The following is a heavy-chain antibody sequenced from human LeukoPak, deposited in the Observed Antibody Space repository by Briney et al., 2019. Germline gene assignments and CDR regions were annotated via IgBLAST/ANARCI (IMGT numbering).Heavy chain of an antibody. CDR3: AGDTHSSSWYDH. D-gene: IGHD6-19*01. J-gene: IGHJ5*02. CDR1: GFTFSNYA. V-gene: IGHV3-23*01. Sequence: GGSLRLSCAASGFTFSNYAMSWVRQAPGKGLEWVSGISGTGGGTYYADSVKGRFTISRDNSKNTLYLQMNSLRAEDTAVYYCAGDTHSSSWYDHWGQGTLVTVSS. CDR2: ISGTGGGT.